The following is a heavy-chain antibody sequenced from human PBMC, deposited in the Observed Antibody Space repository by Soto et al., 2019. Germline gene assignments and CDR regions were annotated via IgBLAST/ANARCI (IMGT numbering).Heavy chain of an antibody. CDR1: GFTFSSYA. CDR3: AKVPRGSKLVTNPYYYFDY. Sequence: QTGGSLRLSCAASGFTFSSYAMSWVRQAPGKGLEWVSAISGSGGSTYYADSVKGRFTISRDNSKNTLYLQMNSLRAEDTAVYYCAKVPRGSKLVTNPYYYFDYWGQGTLVTVSS. V-gene: IGHV3-23*01. CDR2: ISGSGGST. D-gene: IGHD6-13*01. J-gene: IGHJ4*02.